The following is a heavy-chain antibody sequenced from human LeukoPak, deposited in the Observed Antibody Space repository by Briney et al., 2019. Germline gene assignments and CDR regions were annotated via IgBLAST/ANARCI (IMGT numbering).Heavy chain of an antibody. D-gene: IGHD3-3*01. CDR2: IYSGDST. V-gene: IGHV3-66*01. CDR3: ARVFWEKDGFIGAFDI. J-gene: IGHJ3*02. CDR1: GFTVSGNY. Sequence: QPGGSLRLSCAASGFTVSGNYMSWVRQAPGKGLEWVSIIYSGDSTYYADSVKGRLTISRDNSKNTLYLQMNSLRAEDTAVYYCARVFWEKDGFIGAFDIWGQGTMVTVSS.